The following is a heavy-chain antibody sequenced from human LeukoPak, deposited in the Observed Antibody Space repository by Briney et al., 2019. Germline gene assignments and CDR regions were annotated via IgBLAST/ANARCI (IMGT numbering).Heavy chain of an antibody. D-gene: IGHD3-22*01. CDR2: IGTAGDQ. V-gene: IGHV3-13*05. CDR1: GFTFSSYD. CDR3: ARDGYYYDSSGYYSINGMDV. Sequence: GGSLRLSCAASGFTFSSYDMHWVRQATGKGLEWVSAIGTAGDQYYPGSVKGRFTISRENAKNSLYLQMNSLRAEDTAVYYCARDGYYYDSSGYYSINGMDVWGQGTTVTVSS. J-gene: IGHJ6*02.